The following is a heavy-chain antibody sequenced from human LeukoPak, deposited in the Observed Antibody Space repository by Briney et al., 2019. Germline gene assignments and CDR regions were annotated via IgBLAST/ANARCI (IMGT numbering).Heavy chain of an antibody. Sequence: PGGSLRLSCAASGFTFSDYYMSWFRQAPGKGLQWVSYISSDSSFTTYAESVKGRFTISRDNAKNSLYLQMNSLRAEDTAVYYCARDRAVRYFDYWGQGTLVTVSS. D-gene: IGHD3-16*02. CDR2: ISSDSSFT. V-gene: IGHV3-11*05. CDR3: ARDRAVRYFDY. CDR1: GFTFSDYY. J-gene: IGHJ4*02.